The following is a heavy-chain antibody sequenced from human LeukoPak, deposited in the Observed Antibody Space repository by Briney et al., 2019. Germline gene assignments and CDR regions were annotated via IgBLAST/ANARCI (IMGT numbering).Heavy chain of an antibody. J-gene: IGHJ4*02. V-gene: IGHV4-39*01. D-gene: IGHD6-19*01. CDR3: ARGENYSSTGD. CDR1: GGSISSSSYY. Sequence: SETLSLTCTVSGGSISSSSYYWGWIRQPPGKGLEWIGSIYYSGSTHYNPSLKSRVTISVDTSKNQFSLKLSSVTAADTAVYYCARGENYSSTGDWGQGTLVTVSS. CDR2: IYYSGST.